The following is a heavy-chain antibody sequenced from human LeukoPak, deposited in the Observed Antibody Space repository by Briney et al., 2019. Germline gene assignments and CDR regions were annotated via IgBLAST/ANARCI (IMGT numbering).Heavy chain of an antibody. CDR1: GYTFTSYG. J-gene: IGHJ4*02. Sequence: GASVKVSCKASGYTFTSYGISWVRQAPGQGLEWMGWISAYNGNTNYAQKLQGRATMTTDTSTSTAYMELRSLRSDDTAVYYCARGRPYYYDSSGYLFDYWGQGTLVTVSS. D-gene: IGHD3-22*01. V-gene: IGHV1-18*01. CDR3: ARGRPYYYDSSGYLFDY. CDR2: ISAYNGNT.